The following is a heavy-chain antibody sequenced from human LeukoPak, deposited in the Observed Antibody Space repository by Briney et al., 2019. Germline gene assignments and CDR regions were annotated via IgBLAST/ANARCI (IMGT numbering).Heavy chain of an antibody. CDR1: GFTFSSYA. D-gene: IGHD2-2*01. Sequence: GGSLRLSCAASGFTFSSYAMHWVRQAPGKGLEWVAVISYDGSNKYYADSVKGRFTISRDNSKNTLYLQMNSLRAEDTAVYYCARDHIPAAPGFDPWGQGTLVTVSS. CDR2: ISYDGSNK. V-gene: IGHV3-30-3*01. J-gene: IGHJ5*02. CDR3: ARDHIPAAPGFDP.